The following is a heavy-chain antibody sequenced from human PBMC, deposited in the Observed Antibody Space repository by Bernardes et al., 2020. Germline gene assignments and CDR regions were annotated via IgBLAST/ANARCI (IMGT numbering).Heavy chain of an antibody. D-gene: IGHD1-20*01. CDR3: TTGLTGIDWYFDL. CDR2: IKSKTDGGTT. CDR1: GFTFSNAC. Sequence: GGSLRLSCAASGFTFSNACMNWVRQAPGKGLEWVGRIKSKTDGGTTDYAAPVKGRFTISRDDSKNTLYLQMNSLKTEDTAVYYCTTGLTGIDWYFDLWGRGTLVTVSS. V-gene: IGHV3-15*07. J-gene: IGHJ2*01.